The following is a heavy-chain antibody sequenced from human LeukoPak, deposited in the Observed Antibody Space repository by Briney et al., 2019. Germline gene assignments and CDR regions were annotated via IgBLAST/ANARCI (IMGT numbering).Heavy chain of an antibody. V-gene: IGHV1-58*01. CDR1: GFTFTSSA. CDR3: AADPGARGNAFDI. Sequence: SVKVSCKASGFTFTSSAVQWVRQARGQRLEWIGWIVAGSGNTNYAQKFQERVTITRDMSTSTAYMELSSLRSEDTAVYYCAADPGARGNAFDIWGQGTMVTVSS. D-gene: IGHD4-17*01. J-gene: IGHJ3*02. CDR2: IVAGSGNT.